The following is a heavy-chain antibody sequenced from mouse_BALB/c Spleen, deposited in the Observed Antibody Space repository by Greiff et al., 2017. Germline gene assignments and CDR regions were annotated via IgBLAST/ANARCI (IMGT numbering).Heavy chain of an antibody. CDR1: GYTFTSYW. CDR3: TRKNYCDY. V-gene: IGHV1-69*02. J-gene: IGHJ2*01. Sequence: VQLQQPGAELVRPGASVKLSCKASGYTFTSYWINWVKQRPGQGLEWIGNIYPSDSYTNYNQKFKDKATLTVDKSSSTAYMQLSSPTSEDSAVYYCTRKNYCDYWGQGTTLTVSS. CDR2: IYPSDSYT.